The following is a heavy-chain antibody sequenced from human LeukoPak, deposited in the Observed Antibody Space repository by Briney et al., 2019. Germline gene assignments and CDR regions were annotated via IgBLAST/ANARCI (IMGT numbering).Heavy chain of an antibody. Sequence: GGSLRLSCAASGFTFSSYAMSWVRQAPGRGLEWVSAISGSGGSTYYADSVKGRFTISRDNSKNTLYLQTNSLRAEDTAVYYCAKAEYYYDSSGYYLSGYYYYYMDVWGKGTTVTVSS. CDR2: ISGSGGST. D-gene: IGHD3-22*01. CDR1: GFTFSSYA. V-gene: IGHV3-23*01. J-gene: IGHJ6*03. CDR3: AKAEYYYDSSGYYLSGYYYYYMDV.